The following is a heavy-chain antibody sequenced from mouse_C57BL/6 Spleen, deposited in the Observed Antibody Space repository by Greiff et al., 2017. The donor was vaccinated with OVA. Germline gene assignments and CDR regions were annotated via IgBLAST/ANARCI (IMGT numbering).Heavy chain of an antibody. Sequence: QVQLQQPGAELVKPGASVKLSCKASGYTFTSYWMQWVKQRPGQGLEWIGEIDPSDSYTNYNQKFKGKATLTVDTSSSTAYMQLRSLTSEDSAVYYCARGGFITPGYFDVWGTGTTVTVSS. J-gene: IGHJ1*03. CDR1: GYTFTSYW. V-gene: IGHV1-50*01. CDR2: IDPSDSYT. CDR3: ARGGFITPGYFDV. D-gene: IGHD1-1*01.